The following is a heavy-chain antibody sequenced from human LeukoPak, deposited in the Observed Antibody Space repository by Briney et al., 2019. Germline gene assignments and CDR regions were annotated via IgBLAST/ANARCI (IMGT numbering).Heavy chain of an antibody. D-gene: IGHD3-3*01. CDR3: ARDRGGAYDFWSGYYTGYFDY. CDR1: GFTFSSYN. Sequence: GVSLRLSCAASGFTFSSYNMNWVRQAPGKGLEWVSYISDSSTTIYYADSVKGRFTISRDNAKNSLYLQMNSLRAEDTAVYYCARDRGGAYDFWSGYYTGYFDYWGQGTLVPVSS. J-gene: IGHJ4*02. CDR2: ISDSSTTI. V-gene: IGHV3-48*01.